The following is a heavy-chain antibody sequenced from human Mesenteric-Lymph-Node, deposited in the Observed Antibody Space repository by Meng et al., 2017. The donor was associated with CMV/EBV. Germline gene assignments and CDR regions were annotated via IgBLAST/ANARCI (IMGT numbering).Heavy chain of an antibody. J-gene: IGHJ4*02. Sequence: GESLKISCKASEFTFSNYWMTWVRQAPGKGLEWVANIKQDGSKKYYGDSVKGRFTISRDNAKNTLYLQMNSLRAEDTAVYYCARRHWHIDYWGQGTLVTVSS. CDR3: ARRHWHIDY. CDR1: EFTFSNYW. CDR2: IKQDGSKK. D-gene: IGHD1/OR15-1a*01. V-gene: IGHV3-7*03.